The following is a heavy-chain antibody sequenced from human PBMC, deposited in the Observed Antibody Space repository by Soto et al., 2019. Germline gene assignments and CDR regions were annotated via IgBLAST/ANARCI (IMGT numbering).Heavy chain of an antibody. J-gene: IGHJ4*02. Sequence: QVQLVESGGGVVQPGRSLRLSCAASGFTFSSYGMHWVRQAPGKGLEWVAVIWYDGSNKYYADSVKGRFTISRDNSKNTLYLQMNCLSAEDTAKYYCARDRPSGSLDYWGLGTLVTVSS. CDR2: IWYDGSNK. D-gene: IGHD6-19*01. CDR3: ARDRPSGSLDY. CDR1: GFTFSSYG. V-gene: IGHV3-33*01.